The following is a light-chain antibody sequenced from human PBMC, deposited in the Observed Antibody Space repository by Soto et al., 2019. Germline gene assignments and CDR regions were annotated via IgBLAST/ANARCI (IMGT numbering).Light chain of an antibody. J-gene: IGKJ1*01. CDR1: QSVSSF. Sequence: EIVLTQSPATLSLSPGERATLSCRASQSVSSFLAWYQQKPGQAPRLLIYDASHSATGIPARFSGSGSGTDFTLTSSILEPEDFAVYYYQQRSNWPKTFGQGTKVDIK. CDR2: DAS. CDR3: QQRSNWPKT. V-gene: IGKV3-11*01.